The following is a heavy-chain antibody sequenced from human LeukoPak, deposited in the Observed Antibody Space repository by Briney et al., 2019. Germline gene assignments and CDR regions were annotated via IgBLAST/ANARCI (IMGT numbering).Heavy chain of an antibody. CDR2: INPNSGGT. V-gene: IGHV1-2*06. J-gene: IGHJ4*02. Sequence: ASVKVSCKASGYTFTGYYMHWVRQAPGQGLEWMGRINPNSGGTNYAQKFQGRVTMTRDTSIGTAYMELSRLRSDDTAVYYCASLSGEVVPAAGAYWGQGTLVTVSS. CDR1: GYTFTGYY. CDR3: ASLSGEVVPAAGAY. D-gene: IGHD2-2*01.